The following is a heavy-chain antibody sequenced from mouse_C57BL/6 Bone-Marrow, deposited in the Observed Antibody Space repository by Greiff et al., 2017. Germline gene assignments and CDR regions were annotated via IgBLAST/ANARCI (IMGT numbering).Heavy chain of an antibody. CDR3: ARWRFYYYGSSYYYAMDY. V-gene: IGHV1-59*01. CDR1: GYTFTSYW. Sequence: VQLQQPGAELVRPGTSVKLSCKASGYTFTSYWMHWVKQRPGQGLEWIGVIDPSDSYTNYNQKFKGKDTLTVDTSSSTAYMQLSSLTAGDSAVYYCARWRFYYYGSSYYYAMDYWGQGTSVTVSS. D-gene: IGHD1-1*01. J-gene: IGHJ4*01. CDR2: IDPSDSYT.